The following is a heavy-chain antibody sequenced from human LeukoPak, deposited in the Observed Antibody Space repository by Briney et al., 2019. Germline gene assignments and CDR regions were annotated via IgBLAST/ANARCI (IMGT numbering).Heavy chain of an antibody. CDR3: ARERAHPGGGYDGSSTVITFYY. V-gene: IGHV1-18*01. Sequence: ASVRVSCKTSGYTFSKFVITWVRQAPGQGLESMGWISVKHGTTHYVDKFHDRLTLTTDTSTRTASMELKSLTSDDTAVYYCARERAHPGGGYDGSSTVITFYYWGQGTLVTVSS. CDR1: GYTFSKFV. D-gene: IGHD5-12*01. J-gene: IGHJ4*02. CDR2: ISVKHGTT.